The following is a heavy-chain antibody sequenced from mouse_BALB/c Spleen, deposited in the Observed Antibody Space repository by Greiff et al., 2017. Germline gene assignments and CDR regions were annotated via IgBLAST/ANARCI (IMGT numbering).Heavy chain of an antibody. CDR3: ARGGLRRRHCFDY. D-gene: IGHD2-4*01. Sequence: VQLVESGAELAKPGASVKMSCKASGYTFTSYWMHWVKQRPGQGLEWIGYINPSTGYTEYNQKFKDKATLTADKSSSTAYMQLSSLTSEDSAVYYCARGGLRRRHCFDYWGQGTTLTVSS. CDR1: GYTFTSYW. J-gene: IGHJ2*01. V-gene: IGHV1-7*01. CDR2: INPSTGYT.